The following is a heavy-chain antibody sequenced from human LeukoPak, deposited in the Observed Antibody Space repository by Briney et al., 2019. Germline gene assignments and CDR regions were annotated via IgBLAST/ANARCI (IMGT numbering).Heavy chain of an antibody. J-gene: IGHJ4*02. CDR2: ISGSGGST. Sequence: GGSLRLSCAASRFTFTSYAMSWVRQAPGKGLEWVSTISGSGGSTFYADSVKGRFTISRDSSKNTLYMQMNSLRVEDTAVYYCAKDRDGLGVAGVGYWGQGTLVTVSS. CDR3: AKDRDGLGVAGVGY. D-gene: IGHD1-26*01. V-gene: IGHV3-23*01. CDR1: RFTFTSYA.